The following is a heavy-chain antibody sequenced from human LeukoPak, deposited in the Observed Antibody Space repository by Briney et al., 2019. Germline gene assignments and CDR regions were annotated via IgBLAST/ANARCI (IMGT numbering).Heavy chain of an antibody. CDR3: ARAHDILTGDAFDI. J-gene: IGHJ3*02. CDR2: IHYSGST. Sequence: PSETLSLTCTVSGGSISSSSYWGWIRQPPGKGLEWIGNIHYSGSTDYNPSLRSRVTISVDTSKNQISLKMSSVTAADTAVYYCARAHDILTGDAFDIWGQGTMVTVSS. CDR1: GGSISSSSY. D-gene: IGHD3-9*01. V-gene: IGHV4-39*01.